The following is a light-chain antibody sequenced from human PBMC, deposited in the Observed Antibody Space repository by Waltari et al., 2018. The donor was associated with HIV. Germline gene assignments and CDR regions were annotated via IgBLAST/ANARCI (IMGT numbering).Light chain of an antibody. CDR2: GAS. V-gene: IGKV3D-15*01. Sequence: EIVMTQSPATLSVSPGQRVTLSCRASQNIGANLAWYQQRPGQPPRLLIHGASSRDPGIPARFTGRGTGTDFTLQISNLQSDDSGVYYCQQYLDWPPWTFGQGTKVEIK. CDR3: QQYLDWPPWT. J-gene: IGKJ1*01. CDR1: QNIGAN.